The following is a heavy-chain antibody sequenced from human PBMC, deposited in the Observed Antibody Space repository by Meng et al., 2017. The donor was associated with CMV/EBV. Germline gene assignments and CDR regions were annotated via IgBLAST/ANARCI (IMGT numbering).Heavy chain of an antibody. CDR1: GYTITSCD. CDR3: ARESGSVGDY. Sequence: VESRVGSTHPGSCYKVPDKTSGYTITSCDVNCVRQAPGQGLEWRGIINPSGGSTSYAQKFQGRVTMTKDTSTSTVYMELSSLRAEDTAVYYCARESGSVGDYWGQGTLVTVSS. V-gene: IGHV1-46*01. CDR2: INPSGGST. J-gene: IGHJ4*02. D-gene: IGHD1-26*01.